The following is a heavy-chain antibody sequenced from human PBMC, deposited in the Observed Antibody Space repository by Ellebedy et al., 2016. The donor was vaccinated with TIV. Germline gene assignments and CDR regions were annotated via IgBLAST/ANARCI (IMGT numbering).Heavy chain of an antibody. D-gene: IGHD5-18*01. Sequence: PGGSLRLSCAASGITFDNYGFHWVRQTPSKGLEWVAVLSYDGTNEYYAESVKGRFTISRDNSNNTLYLHMNSLRPEDTAVYYCAKVRGGYSIGYWIDSWGQGTLVTVSS. J-gene: IGHJ4*02. CDR2: LSYDGTNE. V-gene: IGHV3-30*18. CDR3: AKVRGGYSIGYWIDS. CDR1: GITFDNYG.